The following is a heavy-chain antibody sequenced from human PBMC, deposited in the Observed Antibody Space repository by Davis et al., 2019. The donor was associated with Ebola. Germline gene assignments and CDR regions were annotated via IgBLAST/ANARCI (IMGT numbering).Heavy chain of an antibody. CDR1: GYTFTGYY. Sequence: ASVKVSCKASGYTFTGYYMHWVRQAPGQGLEWMGWINPNSGGTNYAQKFQGRVTITADKSTSTAYMELSSLRSEDTAVYYCAREDYAGWFDPWGQGTLVTVSS. J-gene: IGHJ5*02. CDR3: AREDYAGWFDP. D-gene: IGHD4-17*01. V-gene: IGHV1-2*02. CDR2: INPNSGGT.